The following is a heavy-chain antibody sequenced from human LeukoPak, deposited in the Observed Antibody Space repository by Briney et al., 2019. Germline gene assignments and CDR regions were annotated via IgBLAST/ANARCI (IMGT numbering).Heavy chain of an antibody. J-gene: IGHJ4*02. V-gene: IGHV3-30*02. D-gene: IGHD3-3*01. CDR2: IRYDGSNK. CDR1: GFTFSSYS. CDR3: AKEGGYYDFWSGYYNHFDY. Sequence: GGSLRLSCAASGFTFSSYSMNWVRQAPGKGLEWVAFIRYDGSNKYYADSVKGRFTISRDNSKNTLYLQMNSLRAEDTAVYYCAKEGGYYDFWSGYYNHFDYWGQGTLVTVSS.